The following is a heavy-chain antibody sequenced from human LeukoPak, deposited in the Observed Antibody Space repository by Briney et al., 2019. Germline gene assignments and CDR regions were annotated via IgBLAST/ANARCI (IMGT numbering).Heavy chain of an antibody. CDR2: VSASTGKT. J-gene: IGHJ4*02. V-gene: IGHV3-23*01. D-gene: IGHD6-19*01. Sequence: QPGGSLRLSCAAPGFTFSNYGMSWVRQAPGKGLDSVSTVSASTGKTYYAHSVKGRFTISRDNYKNTLYMQGDSVRAEDTAVYFCGKEHRIGVTGIESDYWGQGTLVTVSS. CDR1: GFTFSNYG. CDR3: GKEHRIGVTGIESDY.